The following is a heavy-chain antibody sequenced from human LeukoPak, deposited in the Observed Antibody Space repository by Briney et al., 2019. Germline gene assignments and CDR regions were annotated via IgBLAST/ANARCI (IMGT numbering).Heavy chain of an antibody. CDR2: ISDDGDNA. V-gene: IGHV3-30*19. J-gene: IGHJ4*02. CDR3: ARAAYSSNWSVGDHLVY. D-gene: IGHD6-13*01. Sequence: GRSLRLPCAASGFTFSSHGMHWARQAPGKGPEWVAVISDDGDNAFYADSMKGRFTISRDTSKNTLFLQMNSLRGDDTAVYYCARAAYSSNWSVGDHLVYWGQGTLVTISA. CDR1: GFTFSSHG.